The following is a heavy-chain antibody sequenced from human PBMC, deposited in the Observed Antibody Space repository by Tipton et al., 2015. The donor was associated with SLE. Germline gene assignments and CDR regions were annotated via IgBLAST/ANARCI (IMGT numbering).Heavy chain of an antibody. CDR3: ARGRGPLDY. D-gene: IGHD2-15*01. V-gene: IGHV4-34*01. J-gene: IGHJ4*02. CDR2: INHSGST. CDR1: GGSFSGYY. Sequence: TLSLTCAVYGGSFSGYYWSWIRQPPGKGLEWIGEINHSGSTNYNPSLKGRVTISVDTSKNQFSLKLSSVTAADTAVYYCARGRGPLDYWGQGTLVTVSS.